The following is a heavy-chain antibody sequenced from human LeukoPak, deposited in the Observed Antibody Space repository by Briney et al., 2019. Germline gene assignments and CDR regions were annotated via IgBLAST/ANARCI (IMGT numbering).Heavy chain of an antibody. J-gene: IGHJ5*02. CDR1: GGSFSGYY. CDR3: ARRKLWSGRGGRFDP. V-gene: IGHV4-34*01. Sequence: SETLSLTCAVYGGSFSGYYWSWIRQPPGKGLEWIGEINHSGSTNYNPSLKSRVTIPVDTSKNQFSLKLSSVTAADTAVYYCARRKLWSGRGGRFDPWGQGTLVTVSS. CDR2: INHSGST. D-gene: IGHD5-18*01.